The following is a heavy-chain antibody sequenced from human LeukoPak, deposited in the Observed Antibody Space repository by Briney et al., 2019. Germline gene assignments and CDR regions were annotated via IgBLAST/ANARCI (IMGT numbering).Heavy chain of an antibody. V-gene: IGHV1-18*01. Sequence: GASVKVSCKASGYTFTSFGISWVRQAPGQGLEWMGWTSTYNDDTNYAQRLQGRVTMTTDTSTSTAYMELRSLRSDDTAVYYCARDRDYGDYNTQDLFVYWGQGTLVTVSS. J-gene: IGHJ4*02. CDR3: ARDRDYGDYNTQDLFVY. CDR1: GYTFTSFG. D-gene: IGHD4-17*01. CDR2: TSTYNDDT.